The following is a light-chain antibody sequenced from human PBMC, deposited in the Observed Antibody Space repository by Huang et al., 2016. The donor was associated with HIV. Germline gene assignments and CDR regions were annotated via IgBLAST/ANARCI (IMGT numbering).Light chain of an antibody. CDR1: QTISTY. Sequence: DIQMTQSPSSLSASVGDRVTITCRASQTISTYLNWYQQRPGKAPKLLIYAASSLQSGVPSRFSGSGSGTDFTLTISSRQPEDFATYYCQQSYSTLLTFGGGTKVAIK. CDR3: QQSYSTLLT. V-gene: IGKV1-39*01. J-gene: IGKJ4*01. CDR2: AAS.